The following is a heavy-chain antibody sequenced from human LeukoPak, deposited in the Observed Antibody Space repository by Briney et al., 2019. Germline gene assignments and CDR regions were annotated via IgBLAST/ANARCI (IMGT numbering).Heavy chain of an antibody. CDR2: INPNSGGT. J-gene: IGHJ5*02. D-gene: IGHD4-4*01. CDR3: ARPSTTVTTSGWFDP. Sequence: ASVKVSCKASGYTFTGYYTHWVRQAPGQGLEWMGWINPNSGGTNYAQKFQGRVTMTRDTSISTAYMELSRLRSDDPAVYYCARPSTTVTTSGWFDPWGQGTLVTVSS. V-gene: IGHV1-2*02. CDR1: GYTFTGYY.